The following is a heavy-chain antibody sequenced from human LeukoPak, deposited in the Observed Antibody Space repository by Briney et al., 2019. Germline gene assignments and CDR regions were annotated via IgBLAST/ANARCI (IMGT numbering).Heavy chain of an antibody. J-gene: IGHJ5*02. CDR2: IWYDGSNK. Sequence: GGSLRLSCAASGFTFSNYGMHWVRQAPGKGLEWVAIIWYDGSNKYYADSVKGRFTISRDNSKNSLYLQMNSLRAEDTAVYYCARGDDSSGYYNWFDPWGQGTLVTVSS. D-gene: IGHD3-22*01. V-gene: IGHV3-33*01. CDR3: ARGDDSSGYYNWFDP. CDR1: GFTFSNYG.